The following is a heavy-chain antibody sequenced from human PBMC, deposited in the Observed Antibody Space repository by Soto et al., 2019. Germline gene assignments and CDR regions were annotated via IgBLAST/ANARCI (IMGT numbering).Heavy chain of an antibody. CDR1: GGSISSGGYY. CDR2: IYYSGST. Sequence: QVQLQESGPGLVKPSQTLSLTCTVSGGSISSGGYYWSWIRQHPGKGLEWIGYIYYSGSTYYNPSLKSRVTISVETSKNPFSLKLSSVTAADTAVYYCAREHEPYGMDVWGQGTTVTVSS. V-gene: IGHV4-31*03. J-gene: IGHJ6*02. CDR3: AREHEPYGMDV.